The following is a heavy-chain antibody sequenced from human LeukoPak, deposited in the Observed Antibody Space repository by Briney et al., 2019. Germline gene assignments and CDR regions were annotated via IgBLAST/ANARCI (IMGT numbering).Heavy chain of an antibody. D-gene: IGHD1-1*01. J-gene: IGHJ5*02. CDR1: GCSISGYW. CDR3: ARGQLGLSP. Sequence: AESLSLTCAASGCSISGYWWSWIRQAPGQGLEWIGYIHKSRTTRYNPTLRGRVTISVDTEMDQISLKLNSVSAADTAVYYGARGQLGLSPWGQGTLVTVAS. CDR2: IHKSRTT. V-gene: IGHV4-59*01.